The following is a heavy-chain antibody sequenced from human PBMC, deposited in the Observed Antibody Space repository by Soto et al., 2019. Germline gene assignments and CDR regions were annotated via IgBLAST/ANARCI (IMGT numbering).Heavy chain of an antibody. J-gene: IGHJ4*02. Sequence: GGSLRLSCAASGFTFSSYAMSWVRQAPGKGLEWVSAISGSGGSTYYADSVKGRFTISRDNSKNTLYLQMNSLRAEDTAVYYCAKGKRGSKGQGSTAMAPFDYWGQGTLVTVSS. CDR3: AKGKRGSKGQGSTAMAPFDY. V-gene: IGHV3-23*01. CDR1: GFTFSSYA. CDR2: ISGSGGST. D-gene: IGHD5-18*01.